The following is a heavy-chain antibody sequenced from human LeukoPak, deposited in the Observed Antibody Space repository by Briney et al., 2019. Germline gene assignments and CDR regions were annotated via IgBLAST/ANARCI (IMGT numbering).Heavy chain of an antibody. D-gene: IGHD3-9*01. CDR1: GGTFSSYA. J-gene: IGHJ4*02. Sequence: SVKVSCKASGGTFSSYAISWVRHGPGQGLEWMGGIIPIFGTANYAQKFQGRVTITADESTSTAYMELSSLRSEDTAVYYCASTYYDILTGYYPFDFWGQGTLVTVSS. V-gene: IGHV1-69*13. CDR3: ASTYYDILTGYYPFDF. CDR2: IIPIFGTA.